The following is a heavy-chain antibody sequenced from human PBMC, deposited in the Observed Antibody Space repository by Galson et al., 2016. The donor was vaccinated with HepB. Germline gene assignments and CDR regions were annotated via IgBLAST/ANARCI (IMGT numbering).Heavy chain of an antibody. CDR1: GFTFSSST. V-gene: IGHV3-23*01. J-gene: IGHJ5*02. CDR3: AKDRQVTS. Sequence: SLRLSCAAAGFTFSSSTMTWVRQAPGQGLEWVSSVTGSPLSVFYADSVKGRFTISRDNSKNTLSLQMDSLRVEDPAVYYCAKDRQVTSWGQGTLVTVSS. CDR2: VTGSPLSV. D-gene: IGHD3-10*01.